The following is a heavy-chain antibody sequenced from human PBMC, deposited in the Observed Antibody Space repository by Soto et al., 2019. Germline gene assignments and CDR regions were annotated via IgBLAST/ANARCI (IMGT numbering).Heavy chain of an antibody. CDR3: ARDISGGNNFDYYYYYMDV. Sequence: GGSLRLSCAASGFTFSSYWMSWVRQAPGKGLEWVANIKQDGSEKYYVDSVKGRFTISRDNAKNSLYLQMNSLRAEDTAVYYCARDISGGNNFDYYYYYMDVWGKGTTVTVSS. V-gene: IGHV3-7*01. D-gene: IGHD2-15*01. CDR2: IKQDGSEK. J-gene: IGHJ6*03. CDR1: GFTFSSYW.